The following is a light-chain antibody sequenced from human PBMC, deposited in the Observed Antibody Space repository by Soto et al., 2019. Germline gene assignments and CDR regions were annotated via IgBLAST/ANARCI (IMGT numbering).Light chain of an antibody. CDR1: QSVSSSY. CDR3: QQYGSSPPLT. CDR2: GAS. J-gene: IGKJ5*01. V-gene: IGKV3-20*01. Sequence: EIVLTQSPGTLSLSPGERATLSCRASQSVSSSYLAWYQQKPGQAPRLLIYGASSRATGIPDRFSGSGSATDFTLTISRLEPEDFAVYYCQQYGSSPPLTFGQGTRLEIK.